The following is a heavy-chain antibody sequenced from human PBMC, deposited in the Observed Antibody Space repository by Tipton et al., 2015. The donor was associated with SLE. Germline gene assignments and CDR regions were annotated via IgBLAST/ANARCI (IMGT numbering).Heavy chain of an antibody. D-gene: IGHD1-26*01. V-gene: IGHV1-8*01. CDR1: GYTFTSYH. CDR3: ASVELRSWAFDY. Sequence: QVQLVQSGAEVKKPGASVKVSCKASGYTFTSYHITWVRQASGQGLEWMGWMNPNSGNTGYAQNFQDRLTMTRNTSMSTAYMEPSSLRSDDAAVYYCASVELRSWAFDYWGQGTLVTVSS. J-gene: IGHJ4*02. CDR2: MNPNSGNT.